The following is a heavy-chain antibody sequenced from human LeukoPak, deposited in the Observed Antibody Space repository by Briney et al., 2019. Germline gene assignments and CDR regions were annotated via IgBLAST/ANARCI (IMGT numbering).Heavy chain of an antibody. CDR2: IYSGGST. V-gene: IGHV3-53*01. D-gene: IGHD6-13*01. CDR1: GFTFSSSY. CDR3: ARDGRGVAAAGSPLVFDY. J-gene: IGHJ4*02. Sequence: GGSLRLSCAASGFTFSSSYMSWVRQAPGKGLEWVSVIYSGGSTYYPDSLKGRFTISRDISKNTLYLHMNSLRAEDTAVYYCARDGRGVAAAGSPLVFDYWGQGTLVTVSS.